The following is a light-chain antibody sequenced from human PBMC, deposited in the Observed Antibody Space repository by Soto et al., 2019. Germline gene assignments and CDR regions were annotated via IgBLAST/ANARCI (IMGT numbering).Light chain of an antibody. J-gene: IGLJ2*01. CDR1: TSDIGDYNY. Sequence: QSALTQPASVSGSPGQSITISCTGTTSDIGDYNYVSWYQRHPGQAPKLIIFEVSNRPSGISNRFSGSKSGNTASLTVSGLQAEDEADYFCSSYTGTTTDVVFGGGTKVTVL. CDR3: SSYTGTTTDVV. V-gene: IGLV2-14*01. CDR2: EVS.